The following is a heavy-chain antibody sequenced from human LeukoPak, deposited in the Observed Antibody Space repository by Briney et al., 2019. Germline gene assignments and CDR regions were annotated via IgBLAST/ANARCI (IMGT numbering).Heavy chain of an antibody. J-gene: IGHJ6*03. D-gene: IGHD6-19*01. CDR1: GFTFSSYE. V-gene: IGHV3-48*03. CDR3: ARRGGGWAYYYYYYMDV. CDR2: ISSSGSTI. Sequence: GGSLRLSCAASGFTFSSYEMNWVRQAPGKGLEWVSYISSSGSTIYYADSVKGRFTISRDNAKNSLYLQMNSLRAEDTAVYYCARRGGGWAYYYYYYMDVWGKGTTVTISS.